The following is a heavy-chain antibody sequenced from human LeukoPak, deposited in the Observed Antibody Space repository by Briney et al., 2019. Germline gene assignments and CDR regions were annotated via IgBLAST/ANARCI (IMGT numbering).Heavy chain of an antibody. Sequence: PSETPSLTCAVYGGSFSGYYWSWIRQPPGKGLEWIGEINHSGSTNYNPSLKSRVTISVDTSKNQFSLKLSSVTAADTAVYYCARFAAAGIGRGAFDYCGQGTLVTVSS. J-gene: IGHJ4*02. CDR2: INHSGST. V-gene: IGHV4-34*01. CDR1: GGSFSGYY. D-gene: IGHD6-13*01. CDR3: ARFAAAGIGRGAFDY.